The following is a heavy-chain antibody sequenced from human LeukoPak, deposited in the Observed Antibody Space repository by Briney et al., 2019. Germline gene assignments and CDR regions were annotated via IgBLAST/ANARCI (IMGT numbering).Heavy chain of an antibody. CDR2: IWYDGSNK. CDR1: GFTFSSYG. CDR3: ARDLNLGYSSGSYGGDY. Sequence: GGSLRLSCAASGFTFSSYGMHWVRQAPGKGLEWVAVIWYDGSNKYYADSVKGRFTISRDNSKNTLYLQMNSLRAEDTAVYYCARDLNLGYSSGSYGGDYWGQGTLVTVSS. J-gene: IGHJ4*02. V-gene: IGHV3-33*01. D-gene: IGHD6-19*01.